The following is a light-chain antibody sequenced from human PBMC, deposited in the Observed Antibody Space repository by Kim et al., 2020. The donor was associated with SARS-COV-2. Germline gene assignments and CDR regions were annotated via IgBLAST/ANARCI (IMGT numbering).Light chain of an antibody. Sequence: PGKTAGITCGGNNIGSKSVHWYQQKPGQAPVLVIYYDSDRPSGIPERFSGSNSGNTATLTISRVEAGDEADYYCQVWDSSSDHVVFGGGTQLTVL. CDR3: QVWDSSSDHVV. CDR1: NIGSKS. V-gene: IGLV3-21*04. J-gene: IGLJ2*01. CDR2: YDS.